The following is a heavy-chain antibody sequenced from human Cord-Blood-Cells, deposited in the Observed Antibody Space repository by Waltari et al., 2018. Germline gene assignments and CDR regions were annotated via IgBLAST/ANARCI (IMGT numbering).Heavy chain of an antibody. CDR2: INHSGST. CDR1: GGSFGGYS. J-gene: IGHJ4*02. Sequence: QVQLQQWGAGLFKPSETLPLTCAAYGGSFGGYSWSWIRHPPGKGLEWIGEINHSGSTNYNPSLKSRVTISVDTSKNQFSLKLSSVTAADTAVYYCARVNYYGSGSYTIDYWGQGTLVTVSS. D-gene: IGHD3-10*01. V-gene: IGHV4-34*01. CDR3: ARVNYYGSGSYTIDY.